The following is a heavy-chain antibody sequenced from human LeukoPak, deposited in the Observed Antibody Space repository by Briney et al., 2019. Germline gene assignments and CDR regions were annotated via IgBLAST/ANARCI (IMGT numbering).Heavy chain of an antibody. V-gene: IGHV3-48*03. D-gene: IGHD4-17*01. CDR2: ISSSGRAI. CDR1: GFTFSSYA. Sequence: GGSLRLSCAASGFTFSSYAMSWVRQAPGKGLEWLSHISSSGRAIFYADSVKGRFTISRDNAKGSLHLQMNSLTAEDTAIYYCARDYLSTAVTTWGYWGQGTPVTVSS. CDR3: ARDYLSTAVTTWGY. J-gene: IGHJ4*02.